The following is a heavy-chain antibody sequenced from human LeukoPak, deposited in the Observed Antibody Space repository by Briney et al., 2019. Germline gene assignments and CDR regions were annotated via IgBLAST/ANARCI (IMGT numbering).Heavy chain of an antibody. CDR3: AKGSRNSRPYYFDF. CDR2: ITGGDDT. CDR1: GFTFNNYA. V-gene: IGHV3-23*01. Sequence: GGSLRLSCAASGFTFNNYAMSWVRQAPGKGLEWVSAITGGDDTYHADSVKGRSTISRDNSKNTLYLQMNSLRAEDTAAFYCAKGSRNSRPYYFDFWGQGTLVTVSS. D-gene: IGHD6-19*01. J-gene: IGHJ4*02.